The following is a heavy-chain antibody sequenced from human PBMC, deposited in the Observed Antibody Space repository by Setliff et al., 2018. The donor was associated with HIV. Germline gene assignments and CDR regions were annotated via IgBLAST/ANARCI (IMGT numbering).Heavy chain of an antibody. Sequence: ASVKVSCKASGYTFTTYSLHWVRQAPGQSLEWMGWINVGKGDTKYSQKLQGRISITRDTSTNTAYMELNNLRSDDTGIYFCARGALPAVFDFDHWGQGTLVTVSS. CDR1: GYTFTTYS. CDR2: INVGKGDT. D-gene: IGHD3-10*01. J-gene: IGHJ4*01. V-gene: IGHV1-3*01. CDR3: ARGALPAVFDFDH.